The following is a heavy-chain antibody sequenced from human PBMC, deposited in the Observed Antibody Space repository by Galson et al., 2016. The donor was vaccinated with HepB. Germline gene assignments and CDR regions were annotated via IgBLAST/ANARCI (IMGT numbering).Heavy chain of an antibody. CDR3: TKRLSHGMGV. V-gene: IGHV3-74*03. J-gene: IGHJ6*02. CDR2: INPDGTST. Sequence: SLRLSCAASGFTFTYYWMDWVRQAPGEGLVWVSTINPDGTSTTYADSVKGRFTMSRDNAKNTLHLQMDSLRVDDTAVYYCTKRLSHGMGVWGQGTTVTVSS. CDR1: GFTFTYYW. D-gene: IGHD5-24*01.